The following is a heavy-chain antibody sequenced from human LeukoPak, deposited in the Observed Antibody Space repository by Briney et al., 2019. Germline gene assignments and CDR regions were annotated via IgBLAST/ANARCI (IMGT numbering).Heavy chain of an antibody. Sequence: PSETLSLTCTVSDDSITMYYWTWIRQPPGKGLEWIGYVDRTGTTNFNPSLNGRVSISRDTSKNFFSLRLRSVTAADTAVYFCARGRVSSSTWYSTYYYFFYMDFWGKGTTVTVSS. CDR1: DDSITMYY. CDR2: VDRTGTT. V-gene: IGHV4-59*01. J-gene: IGHJ6*03. CDR3: ARGRVSSSTWYSTYYYFFYMDF. D-gene: IGHD4-11*01.